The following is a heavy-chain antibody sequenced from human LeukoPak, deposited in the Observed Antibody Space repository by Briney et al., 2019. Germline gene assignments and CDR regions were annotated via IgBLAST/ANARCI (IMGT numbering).Heavy chain of an antibody. D-gene: IGHD3-10*01. CDR3: ARDGTMVRGVIIHFDY. CDR1: GFTFSSYS. V-gene: IGHV3-21*01. J-gene: IGHJ4*02. CDR2: ISSSSSYI. Sequence: PGGSLRLSCAASGFTFSSYSMNWVRQAPGKGLEWVSSISSSSSYIYYADSVKGRFTISRDNAKNSLYLQMNSLRAEDTAVYYRARDGTMVRGVIIHFDYWGQGTLVTVSS.